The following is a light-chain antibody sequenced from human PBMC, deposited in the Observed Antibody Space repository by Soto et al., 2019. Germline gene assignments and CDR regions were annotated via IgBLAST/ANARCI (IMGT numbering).Light chain of an antibody. J-gene: IGKJ1*01. V-gene: IGKV2D-29*01. Sequence: DIVMTQTPLSLSVTPGQPASISCKSSQSLLHSNGKTYLYWYLQKPGQPPQLLIYEVSKRFSGVPDRCSGSGSGTDCILKISQVEAEDVVVYYCMKTIQLPRSFGQGTKVEIK. CDR1: QSLLHSNGKTY. CDR2: EVS. CDR3: MKTIQLPRS.